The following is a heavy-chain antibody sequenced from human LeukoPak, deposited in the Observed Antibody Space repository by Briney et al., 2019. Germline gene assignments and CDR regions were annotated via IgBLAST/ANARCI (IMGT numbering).Heavy chain of an antibody. J-gene: IGHJ4*02. V-gene: IGHV3-33*08. CDR1: GFTFSSYA. CDR2: IWYDGSNK. CDR3: ARDGKYKNYFDY. D-gene: IGHD1-1*01. Sequence: GGSLRLSCAASGFTFSSYAMSWVRQAPGKGLEWVAVIWYDGSNKYYADSVKGRFTISRDNSKNTLYLQMNSLRAEDTAVYYCARDGKYKNYFDYWGQGTLVTVSS.